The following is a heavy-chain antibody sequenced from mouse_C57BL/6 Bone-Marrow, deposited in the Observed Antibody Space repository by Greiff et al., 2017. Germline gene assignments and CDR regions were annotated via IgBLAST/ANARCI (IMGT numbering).Heavy chain of an antibody. Sequence: QVQLQQPGAELVRPGSSVKLSCKASGYTFTSYWMDWVKQRPGQGLEWIGNIYPSDSETHYNQKFKDKATLTVDKSSSTAYMQRISLTSEDSAVYYWARSSRTVPFAYWGQGTLVTVSA. D-gene: IGHD1-1*01. V-gene: IGHV1-61*01. CDR3: ARSSRTVPFAY. J-gene: IGHJ3*01. CDR1: GYTFTSYW. CDR2: IYPSDSET.